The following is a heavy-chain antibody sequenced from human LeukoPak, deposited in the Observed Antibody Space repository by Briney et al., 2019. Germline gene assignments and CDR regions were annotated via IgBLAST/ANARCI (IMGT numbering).Heavy chain of an antibody. D-gene: IGHD3-10*01. CDR1: GHTFTDYY. V-gene: IGHV1-2*02. CDR2: INPNSGDT. Sequence: ASVKVSCKASGHTFTDYYLHWVRQAPGQGLEWMGWINPNSGDTKYVQKFQGRVTMTRDTSISTAYMELSGLTSDDTAVYYCSRPSGSGSTYLYFFYWGQGTLVTVSS. J-gene: IGHJ4*02. CDR3: SRPSGSGSTYLYFFY.